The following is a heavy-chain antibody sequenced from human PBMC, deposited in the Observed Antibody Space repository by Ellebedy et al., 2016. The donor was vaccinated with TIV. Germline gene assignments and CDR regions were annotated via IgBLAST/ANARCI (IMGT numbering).Heavy chain of an antibody. D-gene: IGHD3-22*01. CDR1: GFTFSSYA. J-gene: IGHJ4*02. CDR2: ISNTGSRT. V-gene: IGHV3-23*01. CDR3: AKGRGGGSDSSAPRYYFDY. Sequence: GESLKISCAASGFTFSSYAMSWVRQAPGKGLEWVSTISNTGSRTYYADSVEGRFIISRDNSKRTLFLQMNSLRAEDTALYCCAKGRGGGSDSSAPRYYFDYWGLGTLVTVSS.